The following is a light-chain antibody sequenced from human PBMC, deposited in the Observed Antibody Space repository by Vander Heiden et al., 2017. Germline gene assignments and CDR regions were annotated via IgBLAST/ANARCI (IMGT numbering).Light chain of an antibody. J-gene: IGKJ4*01. V-gene: IGKV1D-12*01. CDR2: AGS. CDR3: QQADIFPLT. Sequence: DIPITQSPSSVSASVGDRVTVTCLASRIVSNHLAWYQQKPGKAPDLLIFAGSNLQSGVPSRFSGSGSGTQFTLTISSLQPEDFATYYCQQADIFPLTFGGGTKLE. CDR1: RIVSNH.